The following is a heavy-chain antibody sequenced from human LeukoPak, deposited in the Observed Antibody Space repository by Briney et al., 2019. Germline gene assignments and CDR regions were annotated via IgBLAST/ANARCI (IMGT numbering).Heavy chain of an antibody. J-gene: IGHJ6*03. Sequence: GGSLRLSCAASGFTFSSYGMHWVRQAPGKGLEWVAVISYDGSNKYYADSVKGRFTISRDNSKNTLYLQMNSLRAEDTAVYYCARAIDYYDFGSGYQDYYYMDVWGKGTTVTVSS. CDR3: ARAIDYYDFGSGYQDYYYMDV. D-gene: IGHD3-3*01. CDR1: GFTFSSYG. V-gene: IGHV3-30*19. CDR2: ISYDGSNK.